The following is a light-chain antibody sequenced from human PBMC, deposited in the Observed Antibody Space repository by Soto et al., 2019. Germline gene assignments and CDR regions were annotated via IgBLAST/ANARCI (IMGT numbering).Light chain of an antibody. CDR3: QQYHTYST. Sequence: DIQMTQSPSTLSASVGDRVTITCRASQSVFKRLAWYQQKPGTAPKLLIYDISSLESGDPSRFSGSRSGTEFTLTLSSLQPDDFATYYCQQYHTYSTFGQGTKLEIK. CDR2: DIS. CDR1: QSVFKR. J-gene: IGKJ2*01. V-gene: IGKV1-5*01.